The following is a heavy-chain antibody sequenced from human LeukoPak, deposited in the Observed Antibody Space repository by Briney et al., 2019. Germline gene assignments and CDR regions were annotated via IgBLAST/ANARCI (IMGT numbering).Heavy chain of an antibody. Sequence: GESLKISCKGSGYSFTSYRIGWGRQMPGKGLEWMGIIYPGDSDTRYSPSFQGQVTISADKSISTAYLQWSSLKASDTAMYYCARSKIVVVPAATFDYWGQGTLVTVSS. J-gene: IGHJ4*02. CDR1: GYSFTSYR. V-gene: IGHV5-51*01. CDR3: ARSKIVVVPAATFDY. D-gene: IGHD2-2*01. CDR2: IYPGDSDT.